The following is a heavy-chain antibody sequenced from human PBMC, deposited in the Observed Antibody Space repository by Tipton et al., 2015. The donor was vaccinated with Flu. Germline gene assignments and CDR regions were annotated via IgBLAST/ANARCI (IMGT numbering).Heavy chain of an antibody. CDR2: IYSSGST. Sequence: TLSLTCTVSGGSISSNYWSWIRQPAGKGLEWIGRIYSSGSTNYKPSLKSLVTMSVDTSKKQFSLKLSSVTAADTAVYYCARDSSSYWYFDLWGRGTLVTVSS. J-gene: IGHJ2*01. D-gene: IGHD6-13*01. CDR1: GGSISSNY. V-gene: IGHV4-4*07. CDR3: ARDSSSYWYFDL.